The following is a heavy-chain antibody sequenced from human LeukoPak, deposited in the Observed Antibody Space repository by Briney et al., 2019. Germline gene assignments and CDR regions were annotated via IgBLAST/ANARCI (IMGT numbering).Heavy chain of an antibody. D-gene: IGHD6-19*01. Sequence: PSETLSLTCTVSGYSISNNFYWAWIRPAPGKGLEWIVIINHSWSTYYNPFLKSRVIISEDTSKNQFSLKLTSVTAADTAVYYCVRDSTYSSGWPGDFDPWGQGIRVTVSS. V-gene: IGHV4-38-2*02. CDR3: VRDSTYSSGWPGDFDP. CDR2: INHSWST. J-gene: IGHJ5*02. CDR1: GYSISNNFY.